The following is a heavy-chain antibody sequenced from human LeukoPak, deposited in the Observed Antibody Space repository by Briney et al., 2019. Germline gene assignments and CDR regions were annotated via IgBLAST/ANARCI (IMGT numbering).Heavy chain of an antibody. V-gene: IGHV1-18*01. D-gene: IGHD2-21*02. CDR3: AGDDSGGWFDH. Sequence: ASVTVSCKASGYTFTTYGISWVRQAPGQGLEGMGWISAYNGNTNYAQKLQGRVTMTTDTSTSTAYMELRSLRSDDTAVYYCAGDDSGGWFDHWGQGTLVTVSS. CDR2: ISAYNGNT. J-gene: IGHJ5*02. CDR1: GYTFTTYG.